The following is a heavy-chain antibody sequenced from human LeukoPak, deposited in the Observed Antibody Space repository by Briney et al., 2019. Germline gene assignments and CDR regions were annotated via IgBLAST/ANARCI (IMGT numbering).Heavy chain of an antibody. Sequence: PGGSLRLSSAASGFTFSSYAMSWVRQAPGKGLEWVSAISGSGGSTYYADSVKGRFTISRDNSKNTLYLQMNSLRAEDTAVYYCAKNEVVVVPAAIDGYYFDYWGQGALVTVPS. J-gene: IGHJ4*02. CDR1: GFTFSSYA. D-gene: IGHD2-2*02. CDR2: ISGSGGST. CDR3: AKNEVVVVPAAIDGYYFDY. V-gene: IGHV3-23*01.